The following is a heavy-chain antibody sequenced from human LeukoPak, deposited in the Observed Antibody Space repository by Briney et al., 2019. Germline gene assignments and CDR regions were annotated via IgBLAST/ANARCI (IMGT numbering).Heavy chain of an antibody. Sequence: GGSLRLSCAASGFTFIGYSMHWVRQAPGKGLEWLALLRHDGSARYCAESVKGRFTISRDNSKYTLFLQMNSLRAEDTAVYYFAKDGPTYGYIDYWGQGTMVTVSS. V-gene: IGHV3-30*02. CDR2: LRHDGSAR. CDR3: AKDGPTYGYIDY. CDR1: GFTFIGYS. D-gene: IGHD5-24*01. J-gene: IGHJ4*02.